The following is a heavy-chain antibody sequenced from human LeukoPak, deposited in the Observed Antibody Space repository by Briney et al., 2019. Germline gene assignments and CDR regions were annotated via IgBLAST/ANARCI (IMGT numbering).Heavy chain of an antibody. CDR2: ISAYNGNT. J-gene: IGHJ4*02. CDR1: GYTFSSYG. Sequence: GAPVKVSCKASGYTFSSYGITWVRQAPGQGLEWMGWISAYNGNTNYAQKLQGRVTMTTDTSTSTAYMELRSLRSDDTAVYYCARWTWDGGNDDYWGQGTLVTVSS. D-gene: IGHD1-14*01. CDR3: ARWTWDGGNDDY. V-gene: IGHV1-18*04.